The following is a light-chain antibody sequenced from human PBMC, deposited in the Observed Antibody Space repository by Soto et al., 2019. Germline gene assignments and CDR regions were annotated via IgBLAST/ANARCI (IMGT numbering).Light chain of an antibody. CDR2: AAS. Sequence: EIVLTQSPGTLSLSPGERATLSCRASQTINNNYLAWYQQKPGQTPRLLVNAASNRATGIPDRFSGGGSGTDFTLTISCLEPEDFAVYYCQQYGLPPHSFGQGTRVEIK. CDR1: QTINNNY. CDR3: QQYGLPPHS. J-gene: IGKJ2*01. V-gene: IGKV3-20*01.